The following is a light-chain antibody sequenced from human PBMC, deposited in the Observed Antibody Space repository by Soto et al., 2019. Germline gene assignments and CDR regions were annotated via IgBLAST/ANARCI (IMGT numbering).Light chain of an antibody. V-gene: IGKV1-39*01. CDR3: QQSFSTTWT. CDR2: AAS. J-gene: IGKJ1*01. CDR1: QTILTY. Sequence: DIQMTQSPSSLSASVGDRVTNTCRASQTILTYLNWYQQKPGKAPKLLIYAASSLQSGVPSRFSGGGSATDFTLTISSLQPEDFATYYCQQSFSTTWTFGHGTKVEIK.